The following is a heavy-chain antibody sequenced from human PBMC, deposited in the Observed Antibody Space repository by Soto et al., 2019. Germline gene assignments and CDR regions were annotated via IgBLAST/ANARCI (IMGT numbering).Heavy chain of an antibody. D-gene: IGHD3-22*01. V-gene: IGHV4-59*01. CDR2: IYYSGST. J-gene: IGHJ3*02. CDR3: ARANYYDSSGYYPVPDAFDI. Sequence: QVQLQESGPGLVKPSETLSLTCTVSGGSISSYYWSWIRQPPGKGLEWIGYIYYSGSTNYNPSLKSRVPISVDTSKNQFSLKLSSVTAADTAVYYCARANYYDSSGYYPVPDAFDIWGQGTMVTVSS. CDR1: GGSISSYY.